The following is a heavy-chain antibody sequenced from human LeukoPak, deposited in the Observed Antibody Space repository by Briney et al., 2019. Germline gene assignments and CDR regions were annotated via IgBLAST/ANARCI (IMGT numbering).Heavy chain of an antibody. V-gene: IGHV3-7*01. Sequence: PGGSLRLSCVVSGFTFNNYWMSWVRQAPGKGLEWVATMRQDGGEIYYVDSVRGRFTISRDNAKNSLYLQMNSLRAEDTAVYYCAIAMVRGVIFWWGQGTLVTVSS. D-gene: IGHD3-10*01. CDR2: MRQDGGEI. J-gene: IGHJ4*02. CDR3: AIAMVRGVIFW. CDR1: GFTFNNYW.